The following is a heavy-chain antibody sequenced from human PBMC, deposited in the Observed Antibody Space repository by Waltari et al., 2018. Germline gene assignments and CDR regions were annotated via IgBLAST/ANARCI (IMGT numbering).Heavy chain of an antibody. CDR2: IYYIGST. D-gene: IGHD1-26*01. CDR3: AREGTAGAVDY. J-gene: IGHJ4*02. Sequence: LQLQESCPGLVKPSETLSLTCPVAGGSSRSISYYWGWTRQTPGKGLEWVGLIYYIGSTYYNPSLKSRVTISVDTSKNQLSLTLSSVTAADTAVYYCAREGTAGAVDYWGQGTLVTVSS. V-gene: IGHV4-39*07. CDR1: GGSSRSISYY.